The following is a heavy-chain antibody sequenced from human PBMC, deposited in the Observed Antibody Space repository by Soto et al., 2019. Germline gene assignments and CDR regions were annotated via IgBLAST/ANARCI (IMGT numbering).Heavy chain of an antibody. V-gene: IGHV4-34*01. CDR2: INHSGST. CDR3: ARDRDTYGHGFFDY. J-gene: IGHJ4*02. CDR1: GGSFSGYY. D-gene: IGHD3-10*01. Sequence: PSETLSLTCAVYGGSFSGYYWTWIRQPPGTGLEWIGEINHSGSTNYNPSLKSRVTISVDTSKNQFSLKLSSVTAADTAVYYCARDRDTYGHGFFDYWGQGTLVTVSS.